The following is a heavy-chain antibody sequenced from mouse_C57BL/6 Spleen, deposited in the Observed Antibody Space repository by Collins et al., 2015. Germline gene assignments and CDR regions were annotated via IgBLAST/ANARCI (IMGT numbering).Heavy chain of an antibody. D-gene: IGHD2-4*01. CDR2: IDPANGNT. V-gene: IGHV14-3*02. J-gene: IGHJ4*01. CDR1: GFNIKDTY. Sequence: EVQLQQSGAELVKPGASVKLSCTASGFNIKDTYMHWVKQRPEQGLEWIGRIDPANGNTKYDPKFQGKATITADTSSNTAYPQLSSLTSEDTAVYYCARSIYYDYDYAMDYWGQGTSVTVSS. CDR3: ARSIYYDYDYAMDY.